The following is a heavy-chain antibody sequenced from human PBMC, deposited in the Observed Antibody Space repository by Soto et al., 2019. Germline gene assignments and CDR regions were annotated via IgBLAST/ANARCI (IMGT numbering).Heavy chain of an antibody. V-gene: IGHV4-39*07. D-gene: IGHD5-12*01. CDR2: MYYSGST. J-gene: IGHJ4*02. CDR1: GGSTMISSYY. CDR3: ARSYYSSYGLECSAY. Sequence: PSETRSLTCDVSGGSTMISSYYCAWIRQPPGKGLEWIGSMYYSGSTYYNPSLKSRVTMSVDTSKNQFSLRLASVTAADTAVYYCARSYYSSYGLECSAYWGQGPRATVSS.